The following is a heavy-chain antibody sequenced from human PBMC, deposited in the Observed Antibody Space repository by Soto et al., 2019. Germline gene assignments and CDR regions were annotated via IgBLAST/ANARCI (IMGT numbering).Heavy chain of an antibody. CDR1: GGSFSGYY. CDR2: INHSGST. Sequence: QVQLQQWGAGLLKPSETLSLTCAVYGGSFSGYYWSWIRQPPGKGLEWIGEINHSGSTNYNPSLNSRVTISVDTSKNQFSLKLSSVTAADTAVYYCAKLWFGELLFPNSPWFDPWGQGTLVTVSS. CDR3: AKLWFGELLFPNSPWFDP. D-gene: IGHD3-10*01. V-gene: IGHV4-34*01. J-gene: IGHJ5*02.